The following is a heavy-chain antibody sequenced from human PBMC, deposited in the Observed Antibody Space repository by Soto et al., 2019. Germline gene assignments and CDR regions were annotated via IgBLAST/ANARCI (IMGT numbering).Heavy chain of an antibody. Sequence: SSGASAFNFIGLAVSRVLQAQGEGLEWVAVIPDTGGDAKYADSVRGRFTISRDNSKNTLYLQMKSLRVEDSAVYYCARGSRDSYPGSRSFGFWGRGPLVTLSS. J-gene: IGHJ4*02. V-gene: IGHV3-23*01. D-gene: IGHD3-10*01. CDR1: AFNFIGLA. CDR2: IPDTGGDA. CDR3: ARGSRDSYPGSRSFGF.